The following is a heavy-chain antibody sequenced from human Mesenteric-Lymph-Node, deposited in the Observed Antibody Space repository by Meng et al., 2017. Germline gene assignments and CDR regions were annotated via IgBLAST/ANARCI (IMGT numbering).Heavy chain of an antibody. CDR1: GFTFGDYA. CDR2: IRSKAYGGTT. CDR3: TRGGYSSGWYVDY. D-gene: IGHD6-19*01. V-gene: IGHV3-49*03. J-gene: IGHJ4*02. Sequence: GGSLRLSCTTSGFTFGDYAMSWLRQAPGKGLELVGFIRSKAYGGTTEYAASVKGRFTISRDDSKSIAYLQMKSLNTEDTAVYYCTRGGYSSGWYVDYWGQGTLVTVSS.